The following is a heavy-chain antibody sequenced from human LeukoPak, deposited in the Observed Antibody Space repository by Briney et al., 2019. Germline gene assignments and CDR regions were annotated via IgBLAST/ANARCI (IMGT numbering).Heavy chain of an antibody. CDR3: ARRVCSGGSCPLDY. Sequence: SETLSLTCTVSGGSISSYYWSWIRQPPGKGLEWIGYIYYSGSTNYNPSLKSRVTISVDTSKNQFSLKLSSVTAADTAAYYCARRVCSGGSCPLDYWGQGTLVTVSS. D-gene: IGHD2-15*01. CDR1: GGSISSYY. J-gene: IGHJ4*02. CDR2: IYYSGST. V-gene: IGHV4-59*08.